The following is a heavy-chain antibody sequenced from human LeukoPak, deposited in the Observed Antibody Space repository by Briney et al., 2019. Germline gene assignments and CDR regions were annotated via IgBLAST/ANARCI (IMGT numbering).Heavy chain of an antibody. Sequence: SETLSLTCAVYGGSFSGYYWSWIRQPPGKGLEWIGEINHSGSTNYNPSLKSRVTISVDTSKNQFSLKLSSVTAADTAVYYCARKAVTILWYFDYWGQGTPVTVSS. CDR3: ARKAVTILWYFDY. J-gene: IGHJ4*02. CDR2: INHSGST. D-gene: IGHD4-11*01. CDR1: GGSFSGYY. V-gene: IGHV4-34*01.